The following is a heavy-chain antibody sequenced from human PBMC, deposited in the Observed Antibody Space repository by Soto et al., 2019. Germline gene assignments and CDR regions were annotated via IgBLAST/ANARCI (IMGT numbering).Heavy chain of an antibody. CDR2: IYWDDDK. D-gene: IGHD2-21*01. V-gene: IGHV2-5*02. CDR1: GFSLSTSAVG. J-gene: IGHJ3*01. CDR3: ARREGYCVGTKCQMRAFDF. Sequence: QITLKESGPALVKPTETLTLTCTFSGFSLSTSAVGVGWIRQPPGKALEWLAVIYWDDDKTYSPSLNNRLTITKDTSKDQVVLVMTNLDPVYTATYYCARREGYCVGTKCQMRAFDFWGQGTMVTVSS.